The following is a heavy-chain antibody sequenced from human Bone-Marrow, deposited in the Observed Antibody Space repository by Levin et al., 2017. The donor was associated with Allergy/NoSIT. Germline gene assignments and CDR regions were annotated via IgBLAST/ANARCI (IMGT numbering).Heavy chain of an antibody. CDR1: GFTFTNYW. J-gene: IGHJ4*02. CDR3: ARDRGHDYTCDY. V-gene: IGHV3-74*01. CDR2: IKSDGSSP. Sequence: RGESLKISCAASGFTFTNYWMHWVRQSPGKGLVWVGRIKSDGSSPTYADSVKGRFTISRDDARDTVYLQMNSLRADDSGVFYCARDRGHDYTCDYWGQGTLVTVSS. D-gene: IGHD5-12*01.